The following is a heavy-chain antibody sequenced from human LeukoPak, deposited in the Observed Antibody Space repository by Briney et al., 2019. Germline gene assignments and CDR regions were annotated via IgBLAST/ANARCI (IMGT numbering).Heavy chain of an antibody. CDR1: GFTVSSNY. CDR2: IYSCGST. J-gene: IGHJ3*02. D-gene: IGHD3-3*01. V-gene: IGHV3-66*03. CDR3: AKPAKYYDFWSGYSESAFDI. Sequence: PGGSLRLSCAASGFTVSSNYMSWVRQAPGKGLEWVSVIYSCGSTYYADSVKGRFTISRDNSKNTLYLQMNSLRAEDTAVYYCAKPAKYYDFWSGYSESAFDIWGQGTMVTVSS.